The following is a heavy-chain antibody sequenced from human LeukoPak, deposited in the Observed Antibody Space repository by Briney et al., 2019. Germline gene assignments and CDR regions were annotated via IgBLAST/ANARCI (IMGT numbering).Heavy chain of an antibody. CDR3: ARHALARSYYYDSSGYSAFDI. CDR2: IYYSGST. CDR1: GGSISSYY. J-gene: IGHJ3*02. D-gene: IGHD3-22*01. V-gene: IGHV4-59*08. Sequence: SETLSLTCTVSGGSISSYYWSWIRQPPGKGLEWIGYIYYSGSTNYNPSLKSRVTISVDTSKNQFSLKLSSVTAADTAVYYCARHALARSYYYDSSGYSAFDIWGQGTMVTVSS.